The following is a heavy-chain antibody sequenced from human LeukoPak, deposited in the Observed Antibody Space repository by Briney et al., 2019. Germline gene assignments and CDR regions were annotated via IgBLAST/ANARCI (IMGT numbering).Heavy chain of an antibody. CDR1: GGSISSYY. CDR2: IYTSGST. CDR3: ARHGYSSSFDY. V-gene: IGHV4-4*09. J-gene: IGHJ4*02. Sequence: PSETLSLTCTVSGGSISSYYWSWIRQPPGKGLEWIGYIYTSGSTNYNPSLKSRVTISVDTSKNQFSPKLSSVTAADTAVYYCARHGYSSSFDYWGQGTLVTVSS. D-gene: IGHD6-6*01.